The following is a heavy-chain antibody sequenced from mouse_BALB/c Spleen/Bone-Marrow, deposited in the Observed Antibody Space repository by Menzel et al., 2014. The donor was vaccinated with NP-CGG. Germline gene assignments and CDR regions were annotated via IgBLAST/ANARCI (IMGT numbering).Heavy chain of an antibody. CDR2: IDPANGNT. CDR3: ALLLRYYAMDY. V-gene: IGHV14-3*02. J-gene: IGHJ4*01. CDR1: GFNIKDTY. D-gene: IGHD1-1*01. Sequence: EVKLMESGAELVKPGASVKLSCTASGFNIKDTYMHWVKQRPEQDLEWIGRIDPANGNTKYDPKFQGKATITADTSSNTAYLQLSSLTSEDTAVYYCALLLRYYAMDYWGQGTSVTVSS.